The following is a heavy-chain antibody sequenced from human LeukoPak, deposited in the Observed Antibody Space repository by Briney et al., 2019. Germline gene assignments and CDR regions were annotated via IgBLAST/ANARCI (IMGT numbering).Heavy chain of an antibody. CDR1: HYTFTSYG. J-gene: IGHJ5*02. D-gene: IGHD2-8*02. Sequence: ASVKVSCKASHYTFTSYGINWVRQAPGQGLEWMGWISGYNGNTNYAQNFQGRVTMTTDTSTNTAYMYLRSLRSDDTAVYYCARGGNGYCTDPNCSKRSYFDPWGQGTLVTVSS. CDR3: ARGGNGYCTDPNCSKRSYFDP. V-gene: IGHV1-18*01. CDR2: ISGYNGNT.